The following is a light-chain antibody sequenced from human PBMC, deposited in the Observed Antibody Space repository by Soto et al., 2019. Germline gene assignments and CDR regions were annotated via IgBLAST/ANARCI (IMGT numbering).Light chain of an antibody. CDR1: QSVSSY. CDR3: QQYNNWPPIT. Sequence: EIVLTQSPATLSLSPGERATLSCRASQSVSSYLAWYQPKPGQAPRLLIYGASTRATGIPARFSGSGSGTESTLTISSLQSEDFAVYYCQQYNNWPPITFGQGTRLEIK. J-gene: IGKJ5*01. CDR2: GAS. V-gene: IGKV3-15*01.